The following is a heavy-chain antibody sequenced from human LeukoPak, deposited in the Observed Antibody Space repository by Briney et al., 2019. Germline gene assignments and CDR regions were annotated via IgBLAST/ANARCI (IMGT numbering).Heavy chain of an antibody. CDR2: INPSDGAA. V-gene: IGHV1-46*01. J-gene: IGHJ2*01. D-gene: IGHD2-21*02. Sequence: GASVKVSCKASGYTFTAYYMHWLRQAPGQGLEWLGIINPSDGAASYAQKFQGRVTMTGDTSTNTVYMEVNGLRSEDTAMYYCARGGYCGGDCYSWYFDLWGRGTLVTVSS. CDR3: ARGGYCGGDCYSWYFDL. CDR1: GYTFTAYY.